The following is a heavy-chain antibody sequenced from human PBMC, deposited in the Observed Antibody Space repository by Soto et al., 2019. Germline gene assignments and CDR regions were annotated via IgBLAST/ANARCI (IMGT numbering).Heavy chain of an antibody. Sequence: QVQLVQSGAEVKKPGSSVKVSCKASGGTFCSYAISWVRQAPGQGLEWMGGIIPIFGTANYAQKFQGRVTITADESTSTAYMELSSLRSEDTAVYYCARDRPIGRDIAAPFDPWGQGTLVTVSS. CDR3: ARDRPIGRDIAAPFDP. J-gene: IGHJ5*02. D-gene: IGHD6-13*01. CDR2: IIPIFGTA. CDR1: GGTFCSYA. V-gene: IGHV1-69*01.